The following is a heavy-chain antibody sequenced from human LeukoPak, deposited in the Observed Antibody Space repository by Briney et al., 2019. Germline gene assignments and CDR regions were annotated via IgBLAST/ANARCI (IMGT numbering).Heavy chain of an antibody. J-gene: IGHJ4*02. CDR3: AKAPVTTCRGAFCYPFDY. D-gene: IGHD2-15*01. CDR2: ISDTGNT. V-gene: IGHV3-23*01. Sequence: GGSLRLSCAASGFTLSSYAMSWVRQAPGKGLEWVSAISDTGNTYHADSVKGRFTISRDSSKNTLLLQMNRLRPEDAAVYYCAKAPVTTCRGAFCYPFDYWGLGTLVTVSS. CDR1: GFTLSSYA.